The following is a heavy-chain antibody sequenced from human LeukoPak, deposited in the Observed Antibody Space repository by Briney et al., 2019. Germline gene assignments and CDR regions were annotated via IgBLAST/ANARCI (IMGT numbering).Heavy chain of an antibody. D-gene: IGHD6-13*01. Sequence: SETLSLTCAVSGGSISSSNWWSWVRPPPGKGLEWIGEIYHSGSTNYNPSLKSRVTISVDKSKNQFSLKLSSVTAADTAVYYCARSLTGGIAAAGPRGTFDPWGQGTLVTVSS. CDR3: ARSLTGGIAAAGPRGTFDP. J-gene: IGHJ5*02. CDR1: GGSISSSNW. CDR2: IYHSGST. V-gene: IGHV4-4*02.